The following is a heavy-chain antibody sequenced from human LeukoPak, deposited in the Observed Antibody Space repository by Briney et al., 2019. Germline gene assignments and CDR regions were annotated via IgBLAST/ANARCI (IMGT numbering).Heavy chain of an antibody. V-gene: IGHV3-66*01. Sequence: PGGSLRLSCAASRFTFSSYWMSWVRKAPRQWLEWVSVIYSGGSTYYADSVKGRFTISRDNSKNTLYLHMNSITAEDTAGYYCSRATNYDSSGHWYFDYWGQGTLVTVSS. CDR1: RFTFSSYW. J-gene: IGHJ4*02. D-gene: IGHD3-22*01. CDR3: SRATNYDSSGHWYFDY. CDR2: IYSGGST.